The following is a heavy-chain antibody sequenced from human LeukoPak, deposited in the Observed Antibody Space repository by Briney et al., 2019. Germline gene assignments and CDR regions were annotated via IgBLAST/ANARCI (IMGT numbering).Heavy chain of an antibody. CDR2: IIPGLDMA. D-gene: IGHD1-1*01. CDR1: GGTFIDFA. V-gene: IGHV1-69*04. J-gene: IGHJ4*02. Sequence: SVKVSCKASGGTFIDFAFSWVRQAPGRGLEWMGRIIPGLDMAHLPQKFQGRATITADKSTSTAYMDLSSLKSDDTAVYYCATDDRLSGATLVNWGQGTLVTVSS. CDR3: ATDDRLSGATLVN.